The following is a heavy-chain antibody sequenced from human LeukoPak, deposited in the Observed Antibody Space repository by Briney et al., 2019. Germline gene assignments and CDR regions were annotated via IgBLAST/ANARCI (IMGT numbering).Heavy chain of an antibody. CDR3: ARQGYSSSDLDY. CDR1: GGSISSANYY. D-gene: IGHD5-12*01. V-gene: IGHV4-61*02. CDR2: IYTTGGT. Sequence: SQTLSLTCTVSGGSISSANYYWSWIRQPAGEGLEWIGRIYTTGGTNYNPSLKSRVTISIDTSMNQFSLRLSSVTAADTAVYYCARQGYSSSDLDYWGQGILVTVSS. J-gene: IGHJ4*02.